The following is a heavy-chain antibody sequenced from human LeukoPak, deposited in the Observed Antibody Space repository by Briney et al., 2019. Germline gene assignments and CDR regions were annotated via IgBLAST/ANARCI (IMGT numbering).Heavy chain of an antibody. Sequence: GGSLRLSCAASGFTFINYDMTWVRQAPGKGLEWVSGISSSGGSTYYPDSVKGRFTISRDNSKNTLYLQMNSLRAEDTAVYYCVRGFDGYYGFDLWGQGTMVTVSS. CDR1: GFTFINYD. V-gene: IGHV3-23*01. D-gene: IGHD5-24*01. CDR2: ISSSGGST. CDR3: VRGFDGYYGFDL. J-gene: IGHJ3*01.